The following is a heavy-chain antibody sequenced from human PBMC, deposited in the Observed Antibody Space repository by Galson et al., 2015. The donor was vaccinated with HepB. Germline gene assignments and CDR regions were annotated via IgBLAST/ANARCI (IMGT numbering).Heavy chain of an antibody. V-gene: IGHV4-31*03. CDR2: IYYGGST. CDR3: ARGKSASVDV. CDR1: GGSISSAAYY. J-gene: IGHJ6*02. Sequence: LSLTCTVSGGSISSAAYYWSWIRQHPGEGLEWIGYIYYGGSTSYNPSLKSRLTISVDTSKNQFSLKLSSVTAADTAVYYYARGKSASVDVWGQGTTVTVSS.